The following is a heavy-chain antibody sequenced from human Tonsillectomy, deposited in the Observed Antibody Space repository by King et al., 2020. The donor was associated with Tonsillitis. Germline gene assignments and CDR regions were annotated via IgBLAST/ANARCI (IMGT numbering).Heavy chain of an antibody. D-gene: IGHD3-22*01. CDR3: ATFASVSGSSESSAYRYFRH. CDR2: IHPDSGDT. Sequence: VQLVESGAEVRKPGASVSVSCTASGDSFSGHYVHWVRQAPGQGLEWMGWIHPDSGDTSYASKSQGRVTMTVTKDTSISTAYMGLSSLRPDDTAVYYCATFASVSGSSESSAYRYFRHWGQGTVVTVCS. V-gene: IGHV1-2*02. J-gene: IGHJ1*01. CDR1: GDSFSGHY.